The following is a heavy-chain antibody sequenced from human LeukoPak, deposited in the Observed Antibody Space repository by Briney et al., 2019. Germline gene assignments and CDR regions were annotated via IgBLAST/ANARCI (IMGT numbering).Heavy chain of an antibody. Sequence: GGSLRLSCAASRFTFSSYAMSWVRQAPGKGLEWVSTISGSGGSTYYADSVKGRFTISRHNSENTLYLKINSLRAEYAAVYYCGGGGFGEAYYYYYYMDVWGKGTTVTVSS. D-gene: IGHD3-10*01. CDR3: GGGGFGEAYYYYYYMDV. CDR2: ISGSGGST. V-gene: IGHV3-23*01. CDR1: RFTFSSYA. J-gene: IGHJ6*03.